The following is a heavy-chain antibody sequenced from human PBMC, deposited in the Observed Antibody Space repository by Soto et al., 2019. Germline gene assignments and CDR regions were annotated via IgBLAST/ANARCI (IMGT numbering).Heavy chain of an antibody. Sequence: PGESLKISCKASGYNFTAFWIHWVRQMPGRGLEWLGKIDPTDSYTNYSPSFEGHVTISTDNSISTAYLQWSSLRASDTALYFCARVYKTWFDSWAQGTMVTVSS. V-gene: IGHV5-10-1*01. CDR2: IDPTDSYT. CDR3: ARVYKTWFDS. CDR1: GYNFTAFW. D-gene: IGHD1-1*01. J-gene: IGHJ5*01.